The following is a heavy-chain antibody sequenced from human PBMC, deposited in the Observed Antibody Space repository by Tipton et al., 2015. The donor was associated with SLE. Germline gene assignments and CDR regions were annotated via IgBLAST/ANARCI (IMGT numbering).Heavy chain of an antibody. J-gene: IGHJ4*02. V-gene: IGHV3-11*01. CDR2: ISSRGDTI. CDR3: ARVSKSDSVFDY. Sequence: SLRLSCAGSGFTFSAYSLSWVRQAPGKGLEWVSFISSRGDTIYYADSVKGRFTISRDNAKKSLYLQMNSLRAEDTAVYYCARVSKSDSVFDYWGQGTLVTVSS. CDR1: GFTFSAYS.